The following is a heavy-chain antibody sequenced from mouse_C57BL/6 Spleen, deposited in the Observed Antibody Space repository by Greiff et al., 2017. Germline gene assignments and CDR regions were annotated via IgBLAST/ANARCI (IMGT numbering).Heavy chain of an antibody. V-gene: IGHV1-54*01. D-gene: IGHD3-2*02. Sequence: VQLQQSGAELVRPGTSVKVSCKASGYAFTNYLIEWVKQRPGQGLEWIGVINPGSGGTNYNEKFKGKATLTADKSSSTAYMQLSSLTSEDSAVYFCAYSSGPFAYWGQGTLVTVSA. J-gene: IGHJ3*01. CDR3: AYSSGPFAY. CDR1: GYAFTNYL. CDR2: INPGSGGT.